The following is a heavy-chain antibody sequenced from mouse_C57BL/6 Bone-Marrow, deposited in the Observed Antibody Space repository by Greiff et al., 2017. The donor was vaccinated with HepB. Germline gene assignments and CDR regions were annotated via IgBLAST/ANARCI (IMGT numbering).Heavy chain of an antibody. J-gene: IGHJ1*03. CDR1: GYTFTSYG. CDR3: AEDYYYGSSYWYFDV. CDR2: IYPRSGNT. V-gene: IGHV1-81*01. Sequence: QVQLQQSGAELARPGASVKLSCKASGYTFTSYGISWVKQRTGQGLEWIGEIYPRSGNTYYNEKFKGKATLTADKSSSTAYMELRSLTSEDSAVYFCAEDYYYGSSYWYFDVWGTGTTVTVSS. D-gene: IGHD1-1*01.